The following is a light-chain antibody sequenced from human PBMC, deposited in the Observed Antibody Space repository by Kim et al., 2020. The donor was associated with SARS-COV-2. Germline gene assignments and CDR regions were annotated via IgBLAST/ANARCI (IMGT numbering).Light chain of an antibody. J-gene: IGKJ2*01. CDR1: QSISNY. CDR2: AAS. CDR3: QQSYSTPYT. Sequence: DIQMTQSPSSLSASVGDRVTITCRASQSISNYLNWYQQKKGKAPKVLIYAASILQSGVPSRFSGSGSGTDFTLTISSLQPEDFATYYCQQSYSTPYTFGQGTKLEI. V-gene: IGKV1-39*01.